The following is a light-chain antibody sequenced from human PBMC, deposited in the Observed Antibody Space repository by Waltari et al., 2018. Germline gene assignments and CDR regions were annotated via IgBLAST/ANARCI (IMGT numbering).Light chain of an antibody. V-gene: IGKV3-15*01. J-gene: IGKJ2*01. CDR3: QQYHNWPYT. Sequence: EILMTQSPATLSVSPGDRATLSCRSSQSLSTNLAWYQQHPGQAPRLLIYGASTRATGVPARFSGSRSGTEFTLIISSLQSEDFALYYCQQYHNWPYTFGQGTKLEIK. CDR1: QSLSTN. CDR2: GAS.